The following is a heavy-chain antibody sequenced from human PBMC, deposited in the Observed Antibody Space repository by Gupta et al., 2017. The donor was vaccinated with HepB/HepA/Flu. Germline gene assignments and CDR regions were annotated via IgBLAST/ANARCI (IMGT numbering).Heavy chain of an antibody. Sequence: EVQLVESGGGLVQPGGSMRVYCAASGFNFYTYEINWVRQAPGKGLEWVSYISSSGSTTYYADSVKGRFTISRDNAKNSLYLQMNSLRVEDTAVYYCARERVQNTLDYWGQGTLVTVSS. CDR2: ISSSGSTT. V-gene: IGHV3-48*03. CDR3: ARERVQNTLDY. D-gene: IGHD1-1*01. CDR1: GFNFYTYE. J-gene: IGHJ4*02.